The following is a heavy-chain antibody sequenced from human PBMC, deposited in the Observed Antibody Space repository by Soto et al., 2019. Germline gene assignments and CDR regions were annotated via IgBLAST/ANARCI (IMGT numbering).Heavy chain of an antibody. Sequence: SETLSLTCAVYGDSISTGNWWSWVRQPPGKGLEWIGDIQYSGSTNYNPSLRSRVSFSLDKSNNHFSLTLTSLTAADTAVYYCARNPSSHWYVFDYWGQGIRVTVSS. CDR1: GDSISTGNW. CDR2: IQYSGST. J-gene: IGHJ4*02. CDR3: ARNPSSHWYVFDY. D-gene: IGHD2-2*01. V-gene: IGHV4-4*02.